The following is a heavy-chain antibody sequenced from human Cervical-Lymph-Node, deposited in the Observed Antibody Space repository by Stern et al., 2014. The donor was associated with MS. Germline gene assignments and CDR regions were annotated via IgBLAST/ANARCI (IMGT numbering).Heavy chain of an antibody. Sequence: VQLVESGAEVKKPGSSVEVSCRASGGTFGSFAVNWVRQAPGQGLEWMGGIIHIFGTANYAQRFQGRVTITADESTTTAYMELNSLTSDDTAVYFCTREAIGHSGTFDFWGQGTLVTVSS. CDR3: TREAIGHSGTFDF. CDR2: IIHIFGTA. D-gene: IGHD6-19*01. V-gene: IGHV1-69*01. CDR1: GGTFGSFA. J-gene: IGHJ4*02.